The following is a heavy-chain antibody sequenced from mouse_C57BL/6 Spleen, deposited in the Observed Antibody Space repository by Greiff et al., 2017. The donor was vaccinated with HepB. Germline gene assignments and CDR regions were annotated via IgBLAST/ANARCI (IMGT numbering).Heavy chain of an antibody. V-gene: IGHV1-61*01. CDR3: ARGDYDAWFAC. J-gene: IGHJ3*01. CDR1: GYTFTSYW. D-gene: IGHD2-4*01. Sequence: QVQLQQPGAELVWPRSSVKLSCQASGYTFTSYWPDSVKQRPGQGLEWIGNIYPSDSETHYNQKFKDKATLTVDNSSSTAYMQLSSLTSEDSAVYCCARGDYDAWFACWGEGTLDAVTA. CDR2: IYPSDSET.